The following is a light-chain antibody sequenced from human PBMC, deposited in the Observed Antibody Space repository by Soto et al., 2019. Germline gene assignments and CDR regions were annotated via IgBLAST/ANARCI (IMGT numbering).Light chain of an antibody. Sequence: DIVMTQSPDSLAVSLGERATINCKSSQSVLFSSNNKNYLAWYQQKPGQPPKLLIYWGSTRESGVPDRFSGSGSGTDFTLTISSLQAEDVAVYFCQQYYSTLVTFGQGTKVEIK. CDR2: WGS. V-gene: IGKV4-1*01. CDR1: QSVLFSSNNKNY. CDR3: QQYYSTLVT. J-gene: IGKJ1*01.